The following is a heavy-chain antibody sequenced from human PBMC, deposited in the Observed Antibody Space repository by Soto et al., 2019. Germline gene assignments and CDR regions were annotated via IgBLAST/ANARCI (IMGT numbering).Heavy chain of an antibody. CDR2: IYYSGST. D-gene: IGHD3-10*01. V-gene: IGHV4-31*03. CDR1: GGSISSGGYY. Sequence: SETLSLTCTVSGGSISSGGYYWSWIRQHPGKGLEWIGYIYYSGSTYYNPSLKSRVTISVDTSKNQFSLKLSSVTAADTAVYYCARDKWMGVHGSGNRRRALDIWGQGTMVT. J-gene: IGHJ3*02. CDR3: ARDKWMGVHGSGNRRRALDI.